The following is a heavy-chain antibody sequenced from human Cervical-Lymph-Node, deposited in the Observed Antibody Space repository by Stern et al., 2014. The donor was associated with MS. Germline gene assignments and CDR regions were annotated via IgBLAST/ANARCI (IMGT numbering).Heavy chain of an antibody. J-gene: IGHJ5*02. Sequence: QVQLVEYGAEVKKPGASVKVSCKTSGYTFSKYGISWVRQAPGQGLEWMGLSSGHNDDTNYVEKFQGRVTMTTDTSTSTAYLELRSLRSDDTDVYYCARDPHIAVAGTGGGFDPWGQGTLVTVAS. CDR3: ARDPHIAVAGTGGGFDP. CDR1: GYTFSKYG. D-gene: IGHD6-19*01. V-gene: IGHV1-18*01. CDR2: SSGHNDDT.